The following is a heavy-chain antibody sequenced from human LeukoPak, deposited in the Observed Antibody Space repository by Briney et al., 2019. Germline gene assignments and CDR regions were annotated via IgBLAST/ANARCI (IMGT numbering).Heavy chain of an antibody. D-gene: IGHD2-21*01. CDR2: MNPNSGNT. J-gene: IGHJ6*02. Sequence: GASVKVSCKASGYAFTSYDINWVRQATGQGLEWMGWMNPNSGNTGYAQKFQGRVTMTRDTSTSTVYMELSSLRSEDTAVYYCAREYSPHNYGMDVWGQGTTVTVSS. V-gene: IGHV1-8*01. CDR3: AREYSPHNYGMDV. CDR1: GYAFTSYD.